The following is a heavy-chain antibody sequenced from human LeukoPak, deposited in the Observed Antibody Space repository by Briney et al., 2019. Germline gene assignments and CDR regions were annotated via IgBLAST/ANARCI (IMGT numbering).Heavy chain of an antibody. CDR3: ARGKQLVRHWFGP. CDR1: GGSFSGYY. J-gene: IGHJ5*02. Sequence: SETLSLTCAVFGGSFSGYYWSWIRQPPGKGLEWIGEINHSGSTNYNPSLKSRVTISADTSKNQFSLKLSSVTAADTAVHYCARGKQLVRHWFGPWGQGTLVTVSS. CDR2: INHSGST. V-gene: IGHV4-34*01. D-gene: IGHD1-1*01.